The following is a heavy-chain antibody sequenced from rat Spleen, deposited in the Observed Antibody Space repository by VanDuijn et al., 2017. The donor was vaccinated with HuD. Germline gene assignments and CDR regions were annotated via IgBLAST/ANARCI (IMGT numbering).Heavy chain of an antibody. J-gene: IGHJ2*01. CDR3: TRGGYFRY. V-gene: IGHV5-20*01. CDR2: INFDGSGT. D-gene: IGHD1-12*03. CDR1: GFTFSNFD. Sequence: EVQLVESGGGFVQPGGSMKLSCAPSGFTFSNFDMAWVRQTPTKGLEWVASINFDGSGTYYRDSVKGRFTFSRDNAKSSLYLQMSSLKSEDTATYYCTRGGYFRYWGQGVMVTVSS.